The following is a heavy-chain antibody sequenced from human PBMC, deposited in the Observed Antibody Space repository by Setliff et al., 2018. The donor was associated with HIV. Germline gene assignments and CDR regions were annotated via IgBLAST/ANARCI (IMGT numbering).Heavy chain of an antibody. J-gene: IGHJ4*02. CDR1: GYTFASFG. Sequence: ASVKVSCKASGYTFASFGISWVRQAPGQGPEWVGRIGGDNGIPSYAQKLRDRVTLTADTSTKTVFMELRSLRSDDTAVYYCARGMDDSRSSVWYYWGQGTLVTVSS. V-gene: IGHV1-18*01. D-gene: IGHD6-6*01. CDR2: IGGDNGIP. CDR3: ARGMDDSRSSVWYY.